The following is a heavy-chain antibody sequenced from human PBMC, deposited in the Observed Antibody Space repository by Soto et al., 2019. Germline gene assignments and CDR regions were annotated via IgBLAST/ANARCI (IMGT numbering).Heavy chain of an antibody. Sequence: PGGSLRLSCAASGFTFSSYSMNWVRQAPGKGLEWVSSISRSSSYIYYADSMKGRFTISRDNAKNSLYLQMDSLGADDTAVYYCARARGYNYGSDYWGQGTLVTVSS. CDR1: GFTFSSYS. V-gene: IGHV3-21*01. J-gene: IGHJ4*02. CDR2: ISRSSSYI. D-gene: IGHD5-18*01. CDR3: ARARGYNYGSDY.